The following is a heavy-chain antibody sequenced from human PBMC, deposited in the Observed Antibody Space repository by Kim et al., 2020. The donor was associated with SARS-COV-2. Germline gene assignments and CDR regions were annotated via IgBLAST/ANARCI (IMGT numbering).Heavy chain of an antibody. Sequence: GGSLRLSCAASGFTFSSYAMRWVRQAPGKGLEWVSAISGSGGSTYYADSVKGRFTISRDNSKNTLYLQMNSLRAEDTAVYYCAKDGADSSSWYTAFDPWGQGTLVTVSS. CDR1: GFTFSSYA. CDR3: AKDGADSSSWYTAFDP. CDR2: ISGSGGST. D-gene: IGHD6-13*01. V-gene: IGHV3-23*01. J-gene: IGHJ5*02.